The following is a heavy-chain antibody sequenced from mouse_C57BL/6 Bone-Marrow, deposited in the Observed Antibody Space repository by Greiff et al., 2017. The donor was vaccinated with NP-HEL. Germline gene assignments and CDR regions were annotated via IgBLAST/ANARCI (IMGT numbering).Heavy chain of an antibody. CDR2: INPSSGYT. Sequence: VQLQQSGAELAKPGASVKLSCKASGYTFTSYWMHWVQQRPGQGLEWIGYINPSSGYTKYNQKFKDKATVTADKSSSTAYMQLSSLTYEDSAGYYCARDGYYGSSTGAMDYWGQGTSVTVSS. J-gene: IGHJ4*01. CDR3: ARDGYYGSSTGAMDY. V-gene: IGHV1-7*01. CDR1: GYTFTSYW. D-gene: IGHD1-1*01.